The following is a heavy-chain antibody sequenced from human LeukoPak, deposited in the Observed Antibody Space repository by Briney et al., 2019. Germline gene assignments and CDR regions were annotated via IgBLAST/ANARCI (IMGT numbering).Heavy chain of an antibody. D-gene: IGHD2-2*01. J-gene: IGHJ3*02. CDR1: GFTFSSYW. V-gene: IGHV3-7*03. CDR2: IKQDGSEK. Sequence: PGGSLRLSCAASGFTFSSYWMSWVRQAPGKGLEWVANIKQDGSEKYYVDSVKGRFTISRDNSKNTLYLQMNSLRAEDTAVYYCARVSSSSSSTAFDIWGQGTMVTVSS. CDR3: ARVSSSSSSTAFDI.